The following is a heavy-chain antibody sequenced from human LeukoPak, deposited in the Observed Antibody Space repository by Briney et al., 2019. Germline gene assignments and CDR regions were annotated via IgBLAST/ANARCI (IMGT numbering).Heavy chain of an antibody. J-gene: IGHJ4*02. Sequence: GGSLRLSCAASGFTFSSYSMNWVRQAPGKGLEWVSSISSSSSYIYYADSVKGRFTISRDNAKNSLYLQMNSLRAEDTAVYYCARDGYIDYGDYSMTTLRNYFDYWGQGTLVTVSS. CDR1: GFTFSSYS. V-gene: IGHV3-21*01. CDR2: ISSSSSYI. D-gene: IGHD4-17*01. CDR3: ARDGYIDYGDYSMTTLRNYFDY.